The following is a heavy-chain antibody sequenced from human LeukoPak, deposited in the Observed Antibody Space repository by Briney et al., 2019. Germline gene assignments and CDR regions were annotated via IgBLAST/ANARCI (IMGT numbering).Heavy chain of an antibody. V-gene: IGHV4-39*07. CDR2: IYYSGST. Sequence: TSETLSLTCTVSGGSISSYYWGWIRQPPGKGLEWIGSIYYSGSTYYNPSLKSRVTISVDTSKNQFSLKLSSVTAADTAVYYCARVTIFGVVYDYWGQGTLVTVSS. CDR3: ARVTIFGVVYDY. CDR1: GGSISSYY. D-gene: IGHD3-3*01. J-gene: IGHJ4*02.